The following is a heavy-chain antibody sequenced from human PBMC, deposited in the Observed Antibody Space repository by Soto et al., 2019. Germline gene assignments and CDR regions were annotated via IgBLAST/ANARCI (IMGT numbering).Heavy chain of an antibody. V-gene: IGHV3-23*01. J-gene: IGHJ6*02. Sequence: PGEALGNSSAASGFPFLSNAMSGVRQAPGTGLEWVTAISGSGYSTYYADSVKGRFTISIDNSKNTLYLQMNSLRAEDTAVYYCAKSSSTAFGDEHFYYCGMAVWDQGTKVTVPS. CDR3: AKSSSTAFGDEHFYYCGMAV. CDR1: GFPFLSNA. CDR2: ISGSGYST. D-gene: IGHD3-10*01.